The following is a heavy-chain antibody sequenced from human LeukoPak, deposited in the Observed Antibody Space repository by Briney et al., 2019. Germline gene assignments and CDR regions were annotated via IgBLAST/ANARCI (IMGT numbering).Heavy chain of an antibody. CDR3: ARGRGSSSFYYYYGMDV. CDR1: GGSFSGYY. CDR2: INHSGST. J-gene: IGHJ6*02. V-gene: IGHV4-34*01. D-gene: IGHD6-6*01. Sequence: PSETLSLTCAVYGGSFSGYYWSWIRQPPGKGLEWIGEINHSGSTNYNPSLKSRVTISVDTSKNQFSLKLSSVTAADTGVYYCARGRGSSSFYYYYGMDVWGQGTTVTVSS.